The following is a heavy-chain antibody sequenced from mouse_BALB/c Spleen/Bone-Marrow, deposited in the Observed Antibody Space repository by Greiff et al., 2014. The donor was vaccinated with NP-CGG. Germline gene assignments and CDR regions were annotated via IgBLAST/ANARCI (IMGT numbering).Heavy chain of an antibody. Sequence: EVKLMESGGGLVQPGGSRKLSCAASGFTFSSFGMHWVRQAPEKGLEWVAYISSGSSTIYYADTVKGRFTISRDNPKNTLFLQMTSLRSEDTAMYYCARDEDYAMDYWGQGTPVTVSS. V-gene: IGHV5-17*02. J-gene: IGHJ4*01. CDR3: ARDEDYAMDY. CDR1: GFTFSSFG. CDR2: ISSGSSTI.